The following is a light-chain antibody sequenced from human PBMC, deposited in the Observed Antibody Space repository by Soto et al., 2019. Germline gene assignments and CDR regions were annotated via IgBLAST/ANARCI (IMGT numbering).Light chain of an antibody. J-gene: IGKJ2*01. CDR2: DSS. CDR1: QSVSSTS. V-gene: IGKV3-20*01. CDR3: QQYGGSPPKYT. Sequence: EIVLTQSPGTLSLSPGERVALSCRASQSVSSTSIAWYQQKPGQAPRLLIYDSSSRATDIQDRFSGSGSGTDFTLTISRLEPEDFAVYYCQQYGGSPPKYTFGQGTKLEI.